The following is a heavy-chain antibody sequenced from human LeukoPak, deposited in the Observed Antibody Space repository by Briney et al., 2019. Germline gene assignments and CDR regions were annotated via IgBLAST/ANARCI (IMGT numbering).Heavy chain of an antibody. Sequence: GGSLRLSCAASGFTFSNYWMSWVRQAPGKGLEWVANIKRDGSNYYLDSVKGRFIISRDNAKNSLYLQMNSLRAEDTAMYYCARSQSLGYWGQGTLVTVSS. CDR3: ARSQSLGY. CDR2: IKRDGSN. J-gene: IGHJ4*02. CDR1: GFTFSNYW. V-gene: IGHV3-7*04.